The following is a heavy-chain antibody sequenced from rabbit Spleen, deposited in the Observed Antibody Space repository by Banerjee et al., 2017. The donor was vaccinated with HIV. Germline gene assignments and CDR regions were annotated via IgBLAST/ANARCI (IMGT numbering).Heavy chain of an antibody. CDR2: IYAGSSGSA. CDR3: ARDAGTSFSTYGMDL. Sequence: QQLVESGGGLVKPGASLTLTCKASGFSFNSGYDMCWVRQAPGKGLEWIACIYAGSSGSAYYASWAKGRFTFSKTSSTTVTLQMTSVTAADTATYFCARDAGTSFSTYGMDLWGPGTLVTVS. CDR1: GFSFNSGYD. D-gene: IGHD8-1*01. V-gene: IGHV1S40*01. J-gene: IGHJ6*01.